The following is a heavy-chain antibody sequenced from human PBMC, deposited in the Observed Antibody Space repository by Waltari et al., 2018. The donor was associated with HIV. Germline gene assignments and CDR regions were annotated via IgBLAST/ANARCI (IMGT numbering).Heavy chain of an antibody. D-gene: IGHD3-22*01. CDR2: ISYDGSDK. Sequence: QVHLVESGGGVVQPGRSLRLSCAASGFPFSTYVMHWVRQAPGKGVEWVADISYDGSDKYHADSVKGRFTIARDNSRNTLYLQMNSLRPEDTAVYFCAREFYYDSTGYNSGFDYWGQGTLVTVSS. J-gene: IGHJ4*02. CDR1: GFPFSTYV. CDR3: AREFYYDSTGYNSGFDY. V-gene: IGHV3-30*04.